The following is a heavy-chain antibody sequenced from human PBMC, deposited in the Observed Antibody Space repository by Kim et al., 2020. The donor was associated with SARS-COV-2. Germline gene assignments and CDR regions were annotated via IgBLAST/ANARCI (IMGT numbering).Heavy chain of an antibody. Sequence: SETLSLTCAVYGGSFSGYYWSWIRQPPGKGLEWIGEINHSGSTNYNPSLKSRVTISVDTSKNQFSLKLSSVTAADTAVYYCARSLRRSIAARRDDGMDVWGQGTTVTVSS. V-gene: IGHV4-34*01. D-gene: IGHD6-6*01. CDR1: GGSFSGYY. J-gene: IGHJ6*02. CDR2: INHSGST. CDR3: ARSLRRSIAARRDDGMDV.